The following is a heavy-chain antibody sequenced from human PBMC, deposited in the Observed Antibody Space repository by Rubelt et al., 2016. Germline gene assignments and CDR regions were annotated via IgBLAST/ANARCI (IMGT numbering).Heavy chain of an antibody. J-gene: IGHJ5*02. V-gene: IGHV3-23*01. D-gene: IGHD1-26*01. CDR2: IGSNSYT. Sequence: GGRLVQPGGSLRLSCAASGFTFRNYAMTWVRQASGKGLEWVSSIGSNSYTYYADSVRGRFTISRDNSENTLYLQMNSLRAEDTAVYHCAKAGATTTMTWFDPWGQGALVTVSS. CDR1: GFTFRNYA. CDR3: AKAGATTTMTWFDP.